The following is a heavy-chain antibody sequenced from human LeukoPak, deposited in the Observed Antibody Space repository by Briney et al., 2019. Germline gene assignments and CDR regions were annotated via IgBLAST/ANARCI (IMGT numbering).Heavy chain of an antibody. V-gene: IGHV5-51*01. CDR1: GYSFTSYW. CDR2: IYPGDSDT. CDR3: ARAYDSSGXSNFDY. J-gene: IGHJ4*02. D-gene: IGHD3-22*01. Sequence: GEPLKISCKGSGYSFTSYWIGWVRQMPGKGLEWMGIIYPGDSDTRYSPSLQGQVTISADKSISTAYLQWSSLKASDTAMYYCARAYDSSGXSNFDYWGQXXLVTVSS.